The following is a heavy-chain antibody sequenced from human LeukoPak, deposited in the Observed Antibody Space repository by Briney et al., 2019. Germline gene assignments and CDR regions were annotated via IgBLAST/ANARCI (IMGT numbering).Heavy chain of an antibody. CDR3: TTSHYYDSSGYYLPDY. D-gene: IGHD3-22*01. V-gene: IGHV3-15*01. CDR2: IKSKTDGGTT. Sequence: PGGSLRLSCAASGFTFSNAWMSWVRQAPGKGLEWVGRIKSKTDGGTTDYAAPVKGRFTIPRDDSKNTLYLQMNSLKTEDTAVYYCTTSHYYDSSGYYLPDYWGQGTLVTVSS. J-gene: IGHJ4*02. CDR1: GFTFSNAW.